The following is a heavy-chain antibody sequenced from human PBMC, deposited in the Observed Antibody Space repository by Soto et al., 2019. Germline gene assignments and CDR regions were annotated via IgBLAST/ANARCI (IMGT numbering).Heavy chain of an antibody. CDR3: AKESFSRRFDFDS. Sequence: GGSLRLSCAASGFTFSSYAMSWVRQAPGKGLEWVSGLNDGGDNTYYADSVRGRFTISRDNSKNTLYLQMNSLRVDDSAVYYCAKESFSRRFDFDSWGQGTLVTVSS. V-gene: IGHV3-23*01. CDR1: GFTFSSYA. J-gene: IGHJ4*02. CDR2: LNDGGDNT. D-gene: IGHD3-10*01.